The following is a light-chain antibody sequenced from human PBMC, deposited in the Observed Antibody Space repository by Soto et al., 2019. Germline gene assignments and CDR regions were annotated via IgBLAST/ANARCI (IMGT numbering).Light chain of an antibody. CDR3: QPTGT. CDR1: QDISNY. V-gene: IGKV1-33*01. CDR2: DAS. J-gene: IGKJ3*01. Sequence: DIQMTQSPSSLSASVGDRVTITCQASQDISNYLNWYQQKPGKAPKLLIYDASNLETGVPSRFRGSGAGTDFTFTISSLQPEYIATYYCQPTGTFGPGNKVDIK.